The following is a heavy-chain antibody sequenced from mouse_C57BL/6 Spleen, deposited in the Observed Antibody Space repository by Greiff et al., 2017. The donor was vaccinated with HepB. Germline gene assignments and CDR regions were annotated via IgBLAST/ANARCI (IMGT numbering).Heavy chain of an antibody. CDR1: GFTFSNYW. CDR2: IRLKSDNYAT. J-gene: IGHJ4*01. CDR3: TKITTVVATDAMDY. D-gene: IGHD1-1*01. Sequence: EVMLVESGGGLVQPGGSMKLSCVASGFTFSNYWMNWVRQSPEKGLEWVAQIRLKSDNYATHYAESVKGRFTISRDDSKSSVYLQMNNLRAEDTGIYYCTKITTVVATDAMDYWGQGTSVTVSS. V-gene: IGHV6-3*01.